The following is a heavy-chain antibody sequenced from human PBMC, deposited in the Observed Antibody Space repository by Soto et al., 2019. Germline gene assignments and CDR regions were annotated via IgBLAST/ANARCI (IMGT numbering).Heavy chain of an antibody. D-gene: IGHD2-15*01. V-gene: IGHV4-34*01. J-gene: IGHJ4*02. Sequence: SETLSLTCAVYGGSFSGYYWSWIRQPPGKGLEWIGEINHSGSTNYNPSLKSRVTISVDTSKNQFSLKLSSVTAADTAVYYCGVVAAPFAYWGQGTLVTVSS. CDR2: INHSGST. CDR3: GVVAAPFAY. CDR1: GGSFSGYY.